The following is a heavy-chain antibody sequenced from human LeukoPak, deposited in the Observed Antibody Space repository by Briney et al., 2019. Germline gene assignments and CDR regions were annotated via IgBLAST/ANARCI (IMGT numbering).Heavy chain of an antibody. J-gene: IGHJ3*02. CDR3: ARAQLERRYDAFDI. D-gene: IGHD1-1*01. CDR1: GFTFSSYW. Sequence: GGSLRLSCAASGFTFSSYWMSWVRQAPGKGLEWVANIKQDGSEKYYVDSVKGRFTISRDNAKNSLYLQMNSLRAEDTAVYYCARAQLERRYDAFDIWGQGTMVTVSS. CDR2: IKQDGSEK. V-gene: IGHV3-7*04.